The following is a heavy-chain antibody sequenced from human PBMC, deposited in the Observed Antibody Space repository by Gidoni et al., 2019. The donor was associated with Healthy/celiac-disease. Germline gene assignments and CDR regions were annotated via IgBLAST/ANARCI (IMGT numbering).Heavy chain of an antibody. CDR3: ARMTRRGQWLEPIGY. V-gene: IGHV2-26*01. CDR2: IFSNDEK. D-gene: IGHD6-19*01. Sequence: QVTLKESGPVLVTPTETLTLTCTVSGFSLSNARMGVSWIRQPPGKALEWLAHIFSNDEKSYSTSLKSRLTISKDTSKSQVVLTMTNMDPVDTATYYCARMTRRGQWLEPIGYWGQGTLVTVSS. CDR1: GFSLSNARMG. J-gene: IGHJ4*02.